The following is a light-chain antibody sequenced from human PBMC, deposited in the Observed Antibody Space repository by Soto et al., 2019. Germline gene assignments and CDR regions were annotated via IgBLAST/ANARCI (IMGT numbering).Light chain of an antibody. CDR3: QQRST. V-gene: IGKV3-11*01. CDR2: DAS. CDR1: QSVSSY. Sequence: EIVLTQSPATLSLSPGERATLSCRASQSVSSYLAWYQQKPGQAPRLLIYDASNRATGIPARFSGSGSGTDFTFTISSLEPEDFAVYYCQQRSTFGQGTRLEIK. J-gene: IGKJ5*01.